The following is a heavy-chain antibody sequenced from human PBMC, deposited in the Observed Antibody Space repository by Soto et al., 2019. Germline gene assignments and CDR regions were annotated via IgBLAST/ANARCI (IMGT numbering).Heavy chain of an antibody. CDR1: GFTFSSYG. D-gene: IGHD2-15*01. Sequence: GGSLRLSCAASGFTFSSYGMHWVRQAPGKGLEWVAVISYDGSNKYYADSVKGRFTISRDNSKNTLYLQMNSLRAEDTAVYYCAKDQRYGGGPYFNYWGQGTLVTSPQ. V-gene: IGHV3-30*18. CDR3: AKDQRYGGGPYFNY. J-gene: IGHJ4*02. CDR2: ISYDGSNK.